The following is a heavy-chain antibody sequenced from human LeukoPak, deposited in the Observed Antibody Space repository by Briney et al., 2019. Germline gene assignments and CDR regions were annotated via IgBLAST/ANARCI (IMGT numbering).Heavy chain of an antibody. CDR1: GGSFSGYS. V-gene: IGHV4-38-2*02. CDR3: ARDLYSYGAFDI. D-gene: IGHD5-18*01. Sequence: SETLSLTCAVYGGSFSGYSWGWIRQPPGKGLEWIGSFFHSGSTYYNPSLKSRVTISVDTSKNQFSLKLSSVTAADTAVYYCARDLYSYGAFDIWGQGTMVTVSS. J-gene: IGHJ3*02. CDR2: FFHSGST.